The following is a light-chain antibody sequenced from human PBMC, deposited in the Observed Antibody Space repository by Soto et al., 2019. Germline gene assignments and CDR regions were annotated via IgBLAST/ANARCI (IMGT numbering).Light chain of an antibody. CDR1: WSNIGAGVD. CDR2: NNI. Sequence: QSVLTQPPSMSGAPGQSVTISCTGDWSNIGAGVDVHWYRQLPRTAPKLLIFNNIERPSGVPDRFSGSKSGTSASLAITGLQPEDEGDYYCQSSHGSPSGWVFGGGTKLTVL. CDR3: QSSHGSPSGWV. J-gene: IGLJ3*02. V-gene: IGLV1-40*01.